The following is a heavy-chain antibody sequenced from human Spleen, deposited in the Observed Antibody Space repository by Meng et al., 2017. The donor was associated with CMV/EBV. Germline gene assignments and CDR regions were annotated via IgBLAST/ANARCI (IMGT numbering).Heavy chain of an antibody. J-gene: IGHJ4*02. V-gene: IGHV3-23*01. CDR2: ISGSGGST. Sequence: GGSLRLSCAASGFTFSRYAMSWVRQAPGKGLEWVSSISGSGGSTYYADSVKGRFTISRDNSKYTLYLQMNSLSAEDTAVYYCSKDLGAYALSGSYRQNYFDYWGQGTLVTVSS. CDR1: GFTFSRYA. D-gene: IGHD1-26*01. CDR3: SKDLGAYALSGSYRQNYFDY.